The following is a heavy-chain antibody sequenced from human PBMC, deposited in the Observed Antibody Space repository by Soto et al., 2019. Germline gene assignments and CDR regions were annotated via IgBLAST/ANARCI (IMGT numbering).Heavy chain of an antibody. CDR3: ARGDREDILVVVGARPGEYGTDI. CDR2: IAHDGSNA. CDR1: GFTFRNHA. D-gene: IGHD2-15*01. V-gene: IGHV3-30-3*01. Sequence: ESGGGVVQPGGSLRLSCAASGFTFRNHAMHWFRQAPGKGLECLAVIAHDGSNAFYRDSVKGRFTVSRDNSKNTLYLYMNRLRSEDTGVYYCARGDREDILVVVGARPGEYGTDIWGQGTTVIVSS. J-gene: IGHJ6*02.